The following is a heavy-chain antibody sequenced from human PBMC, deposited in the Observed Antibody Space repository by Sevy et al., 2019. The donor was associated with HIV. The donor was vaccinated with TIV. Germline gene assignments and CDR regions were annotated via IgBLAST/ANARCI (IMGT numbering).Heavy chain of an antibody. D-gene: IGHD6-19*01. CDR3: ARASSGWYDY. V-gene: IGHV3-30-3*01. CDR2: ISYDGSNK. J-gene: IGHJ4*02. Sequence: GGSLRLSCAASGFTFSSYAMHWVRQAPGKGLEWVAVISYDGSNKYYADSVKGRFTISRDNSKNTLYLQMNSLRAEDTAVYYCARASSGWYDYWGQGTLVTVSS. CDR1: GFTFSSYA.